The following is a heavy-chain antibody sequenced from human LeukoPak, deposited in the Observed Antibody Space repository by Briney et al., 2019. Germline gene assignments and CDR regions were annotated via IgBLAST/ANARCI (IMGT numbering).Heavy chain of an antibody. CDR3: TRIGGNSGVKSFDY. CDR1: GFTFSGSA. Sequence: GGSLRLSCAASGFTFSGSALHWVRQASGKGLEWVGRIRSKANSYATAYAASVKGRFTISRDDSKNTAYLQMNSLKTEDTAVYYCTRIGGNSGVKSFDYWGQGTLVTVSS. D-gene: IGHD4-23*01. V-gene: IGHV3-73*01. J-gene: IGHJ4*02. CDR2: IRSKANSYAT.